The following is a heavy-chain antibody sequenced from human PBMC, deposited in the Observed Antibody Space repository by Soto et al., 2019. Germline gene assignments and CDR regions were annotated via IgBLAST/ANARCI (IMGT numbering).Heavy chain of an antibody. D-gene: IGHD5-18*01. CDR2: ISGSGTST. CDR3: AKGRVDTAYFDD. V-gene: IGHV3-48*02. J-gene: IGHJ4*02. Sequence: GESLRLSCVASGFAFSSHTMYWVRQAPGKGLEWVSYISGSGTSTYNSDSVKGRFTISRDNARNSLFLQMNSLRDEDTAVYYCAKGRVDTAYFDDWGQGALVTVSS. CDR1: GFAFSSHT.